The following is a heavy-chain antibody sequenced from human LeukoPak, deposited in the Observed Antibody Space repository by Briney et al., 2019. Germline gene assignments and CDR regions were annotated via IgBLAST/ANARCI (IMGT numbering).Heavy chain of an antibody. CDR1: GFTFSGSA. Sequence: GGSLRLSCAASGFTFSGSAMLWVRQASGKGLEWVGRIRSKANTYATAYAAPVKGRFTISRDNSKNTVYLQMNRLRAEDTAIYYCATFLYAGNAGGSVGYWGQGTLVTVSS. CDR2: IRSKANTYAT. V-gene: IGHV3-73*01. D-gene: IGHD4-23*01. CDR3: ATFLYAGNAGGSVGY. J-gene: IGHJ4*02.